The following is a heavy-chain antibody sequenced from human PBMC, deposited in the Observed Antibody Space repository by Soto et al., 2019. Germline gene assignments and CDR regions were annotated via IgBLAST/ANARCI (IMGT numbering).Heavy chain of an antibody. CDR1: GFMFSTHA. Sequence: GGSLRLSCAASGFMFSTHAMNWVRQAPGKGLEWVSYISSSGSTIYYADSVKGRFTISRDNAKNSLYLQMNSLRAEDTAVYYCARDHKGGYYYYGMDVWGQGTTVTVSS. CDR2: ISSSGSTI. CDR3: ARDHKGGYYYYGMDV. J-gene: IGHJ6*02. V-gene: IGHV3-48*03.